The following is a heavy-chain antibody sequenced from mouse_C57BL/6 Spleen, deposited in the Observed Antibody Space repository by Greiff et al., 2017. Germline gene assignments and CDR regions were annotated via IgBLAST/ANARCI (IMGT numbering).Heavy chain of an antibody. CDR2: IYPGSGST. V-gene: IGHV1-55*01. CDR3: ARAGSRYWYYGV. Sequence: VQLQQSGAELVKPGASVKMSCKASGYTFTSYWITWVKQRPGQGLEWIGDIYPGSGSTNYNEKFKSKATLTVDTSSSTAYMQLSSLTSEDSAVYYCARAGSRYWYYGVWGTGTTVTVAS. D-gene: IGHD6-1*01. J-gene: IGHJ1*03. CDR1: GYTFTSYW.